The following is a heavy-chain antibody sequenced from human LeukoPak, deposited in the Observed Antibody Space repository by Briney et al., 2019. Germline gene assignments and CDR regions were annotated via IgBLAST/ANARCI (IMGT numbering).Heavy chain of an antibody. CDR3: ARDKALGDAFDI. CDR2: IYYSGST. Sequence: SETLSLTCTVSGGSISSYYWSWIRQPPGKGLEWMGYIYYSGSTNYNPSLKSRVTISVDTSKNQFSLKLSSVTAADTAVYYCARDKALGDAFDIWGQGTMVTVSS. CDR1: GGSISSYY. D-gene: IGHD3-16*01. V-gene: IGHV4-59*01. J-gene: IGHJ3*02.